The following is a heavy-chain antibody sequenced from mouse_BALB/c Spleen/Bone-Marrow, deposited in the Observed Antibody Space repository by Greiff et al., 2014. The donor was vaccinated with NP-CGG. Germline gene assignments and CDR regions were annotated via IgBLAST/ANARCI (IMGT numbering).Heavy chain of an antibody. V-gene: IGHV14-3*02. J-gene: IGHJ2*01. Sequence: VQLQQSGAELVKPGASVKLSCTASCFNIKDTYMHWGKQRPEQGLEWIGRIDPANGNTKYDPKFQGKATITADTSSNTAYLQLSSLTSEDTAVYYCARYYYGSSYFDYWGQGTTLTVSS. D-gene: IGHD1-1*01. CDR2: IDPANGNT. CDR1: CFNIKDTY. CDR3: ARYYYGSSYFDY.